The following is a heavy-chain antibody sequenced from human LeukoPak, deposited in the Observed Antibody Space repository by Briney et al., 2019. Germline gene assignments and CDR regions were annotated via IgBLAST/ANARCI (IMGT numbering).Heavy chain of an antibody. D-gene: IGHD3-16*01. Sequence: GGSLRLSCAASGFSFSSYAMSWVRQAPGKGLEWVSTISGSGSSTYYADSVKGRFTISRDSSKNTLYLQMNCLRAEDTAVYHCAKDQQGGRTYPPRYYFDCWGQGTRVTVSS. CDR3: AKDQQGGRTYPPRYYFDC. CDR2: ISGSGSST. V-gene: IGHV3-23*01. J-gene: IGHJ4*02. CDR1: GFSFSSYA.